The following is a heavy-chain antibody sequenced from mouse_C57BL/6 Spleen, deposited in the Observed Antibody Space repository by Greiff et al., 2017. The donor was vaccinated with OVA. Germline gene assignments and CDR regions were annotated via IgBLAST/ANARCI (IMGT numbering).Heavy chain of an antibody. Sequence: VQLQQSGAELVRPGTSVKMSCKASGYTFTNYWIGWAKQRPGHGLEWIGDIYPGGGYTNYNEKFKGKATLTADKSSSTSYLQFSSLTSEDSAIYYCARSDYYGSSYPFAYWGQGTLVTVSA. CDR2: IYPGGGYT. J-gene: IGHJ3*01. D-gene: IGHD1-1*01. V-gene: IGHV1-63*01. CDR3: ARSDYYGSSYPFAY. CDR1: GYTFTNYW.